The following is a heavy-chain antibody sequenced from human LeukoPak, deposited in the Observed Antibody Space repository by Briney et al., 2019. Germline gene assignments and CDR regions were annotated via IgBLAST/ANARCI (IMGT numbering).Heavy chain of an antibody. CDR1: GGSISSYF. CDR3: ARSDGSSPDY. CDR2: IYYSGST. J-gene: IGHJ4*02. Sequence: SETLSLTCTVSGGSISSYFWSWIRQPPGKGLEWLGYIYYSGSTNYNPSLKSRVTISVDTSKNQFSLKLSSVTAADTAVYYCARSDGSSPDYWGQGILVTVSS. D-gene: IGHD6-13*01. V-gene: IGHV4-59*08.